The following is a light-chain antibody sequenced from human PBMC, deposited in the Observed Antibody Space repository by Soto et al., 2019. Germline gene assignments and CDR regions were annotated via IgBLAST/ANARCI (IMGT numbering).Light chain of an antibody. Sequence: DIQMTQSPSSVSASVGDRVTITCRASQNIDNWLAWYQHKPGKAPHLLIYSASTLQSGVPSRFSGSSSGTDFTLTISSLQPEDFATYYCQQCNSFPISFGQGKRLEI. CDR3: QQCNSFPIS. CDR1: QNIDNW. J-gene: IGKJ5*01. V-gene: IGKV1-12*01. CDR2: SAS.